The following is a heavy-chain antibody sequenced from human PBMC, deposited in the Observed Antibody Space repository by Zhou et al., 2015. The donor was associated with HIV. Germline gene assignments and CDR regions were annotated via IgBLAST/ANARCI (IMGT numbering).Heavy chain of an antibody. Sequence: QVQLVQSGAEVKKPGSSVKVSCKASGGTFSSYTISWVRQAPGQGLEWMGRIIPILGIANYAQKFQGRVTITADKSTSTAYMELSSLRSEDTAVYYCARGGGWGYYFDYWGQGTLVTVSS. V-gene: IGHV1-69*02. CDR2: IIPILGIA. CDR1: GGTFSSYT. D-gene: IGHD1-26*01. J-gene: IGHJ4*02. CDR3: ARGGGWGYYFDY.